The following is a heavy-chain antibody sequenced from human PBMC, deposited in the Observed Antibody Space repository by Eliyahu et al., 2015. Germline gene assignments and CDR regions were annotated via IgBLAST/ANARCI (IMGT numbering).Heavy chain of an antibody. CDR1: GFTFSSYA. D-gene: IGHD3-10*01. J-gene: IGHJ4*02. CDR3: AKRGFGEFWTTD. V-gene: IGHV3-23*01. Sequence: EVQLLESGGGLVQPGGSLRLSCXASGFTFSSYAMSWVRQAPGKGLEWVSAISGSGGSTYYADSVKGRFTISRDNSKNTLYLQMNSLRAEDTAVYYCAKRGFGEFWTTDWGQGTLVTVSS. CDR2: ISGSGGST.